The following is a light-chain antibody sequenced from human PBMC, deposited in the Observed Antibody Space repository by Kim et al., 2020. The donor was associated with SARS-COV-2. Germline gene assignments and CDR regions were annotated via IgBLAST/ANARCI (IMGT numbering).Light chain of an antibody. J-gene: IGLJ1*01. V-gene: IGLV2-14*03. CDR2: DVS. CDR3: TSYRSGSTYV. CDR1: SSDVGGYNY. Sequence: QSITISCTGTSSDVGGYNYVSWYQQHPGKAPKLMIYDVSNRPSGVSNRFSGSKSGNTASLTISGLQTEDEADYYCTSYRSGSTYVFGIGTKVTVL.